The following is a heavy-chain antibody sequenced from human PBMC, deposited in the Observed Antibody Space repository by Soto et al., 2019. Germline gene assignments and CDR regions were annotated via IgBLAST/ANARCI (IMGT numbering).Heavy chain of an antibody. D-gene: IGHD3-10*01. V-gene: IGHV4-39*01. CDR2: IYYSGST. J-gene: IGHJ5*02. CDR1: GGSISSSSYY. Sequence: QLQLQESGPGLVKPSETLSLTCTVSGGSISSSSYYWGWIRQPPGKGLEWIGSIYYSGSTYYNPSLKSRVTISVDTSKNQFSLKLSSVTAADTAVYYCARHKRVVGGPPVWFDPWGQGTLVTVSS. CDR3: ARHKRVVGGPPVWFDP.